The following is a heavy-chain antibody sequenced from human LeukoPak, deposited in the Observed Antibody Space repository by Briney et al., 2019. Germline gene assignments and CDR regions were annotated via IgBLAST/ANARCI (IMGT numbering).Heavy chain of an antibody. CDR2: IYYSGST. D-gene: IGHD6-6*01. CDR3: ARATPYSSSSDYYYYGMDV. J-gene: IGHJ6*02. V-gene: IGHV4-61*01. Sequence: PSETLSLTCTVSGGSVSSGSYYWSWIRQPPGKGLEWIGYIYYSGSTNYNPSLKSRVTISVDTSKNQFSLKLSSVTAADTAVYYCARATPYSSSSDYYYYGMDVWGQGTTVTVSS. CDR1: GGSVSSGSYY.